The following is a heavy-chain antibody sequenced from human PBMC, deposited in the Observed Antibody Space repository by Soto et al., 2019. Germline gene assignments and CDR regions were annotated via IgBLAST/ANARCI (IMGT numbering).Heavy chain of an antibody. Sequence: QVQLVQSGAEVKKPGSSVKVSCKASGGTFSSYAISWVRTAPGQGIEWMGGIIPIFGTANYAQKFQGRVTITADESTSTAYMELSSLRSEDTAVYYCARSIVVPAAPYYYYGMDVWGQGTTVTVSS. J-gene: IGHJ6*02. V-gene: IGHV1-69*01. D-gene: IGHD2-2*01. CDR2: IIPIFGTA. CDR3: ARSIVVPAAPYYYYGMDV. CDR1: GGTFSSYA.